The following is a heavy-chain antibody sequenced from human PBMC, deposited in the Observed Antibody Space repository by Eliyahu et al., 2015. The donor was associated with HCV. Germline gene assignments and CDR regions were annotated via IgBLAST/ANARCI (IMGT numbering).Heavy chain of an antibody. D-gene: IGHD6-13*01. CDR1: GFXFSSYW. V-gene: IGHV3-7*01. J-gene: IGHJ4*02. CDR3: ARGLGKIAATFDY. CDR2: IKQDGSEK. Sequence: EVQLVESGGGLVQPGGSLRLXCAASGFXFSSYWMSWVRQAPGKGLEWVANIKQDGSEKYYVDSVKGRFTISRDNAKNSLYLQMNSLRAEDTAVYYCARGLGKIAATFDYWGQGTLVTVSS.